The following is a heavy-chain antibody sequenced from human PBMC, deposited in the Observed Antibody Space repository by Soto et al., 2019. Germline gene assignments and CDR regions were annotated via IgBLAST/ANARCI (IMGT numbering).Heavy chain of an antibody. D-gene: IGHD6-6*01. J-gene: IGHJ6*02. Sequence: SETLSLTCAVYVGSFSGYYWSWIRQPPGKGLEWIGEINHSGSTNYNPSLKSRVTISVDTSKNQFSLKLSSVTAADTAVYYCARGKKSRAYSSSSGYYYYGMDVWGQGTTVTVSS. CDR2: INHSGST. CDR1: VGSFSGYY. CDR3: ARGKKSRAYSSSSGYYYYGMDV. V-gene: IGHV4-34*01.